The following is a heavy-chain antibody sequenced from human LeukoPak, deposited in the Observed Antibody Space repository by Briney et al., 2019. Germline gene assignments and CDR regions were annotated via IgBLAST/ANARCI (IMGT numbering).Heavy chain of an antibody. Sequence: GESLKISCKGSGYSFTSYWIGWVRQMPGKGLEWMGIIYPGDSDTRYSPSFQGQVTISADKSISTAYLQWSSLKASDTAMYYCASLKRLIRSTSPYYFDYWGQGTLVTVSS. D-gene: IGHD2-2*01. J-gene: IGHJ4*02. CDR2: IYPGDSDT. V-gene: IGHV5-51*01. CDR1: GYSFTSYW. CDR3: ASLKRLIRSTSPYYFDY.